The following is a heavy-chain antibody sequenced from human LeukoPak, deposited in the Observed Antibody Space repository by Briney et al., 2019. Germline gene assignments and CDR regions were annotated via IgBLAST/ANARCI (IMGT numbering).Heavy chain of an antibody. CDR1: GGSISTGNFY. CDR3: ARLEVGAKSPNNWFDP. Sequence: SETLSLTCTVSGGSISTGNFYWGWIRQPPGKGLEWIASIYYSGSTYYNPSLKSRVTISADTSKNHFSLKLSSVTAADTAVYYCARLEVGAKSPNNWFDPWGQGTLVTVSS. V-gene: IGHV4-39*02. J-gene: IGHJ5*02. D-gene: IGHD1-26*01. CDR2: IYYSGST.